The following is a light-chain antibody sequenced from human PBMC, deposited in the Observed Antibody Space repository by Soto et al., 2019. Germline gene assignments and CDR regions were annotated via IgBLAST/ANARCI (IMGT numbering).Light chain of an antibody. CDR3: QQYYSSSLT. Sequence: DIVMTQSPDSLAVSLGERATINCKSSQSVLYSSNNKNHLAWYQQKPGQPPKLHIYWASTRESGVPDRFSGSGSGTDFTLTISSLQAEDLAVYYCQQYYSSSLTFGGGTKVEIK. J-gene: IGKJ4*01. V-gene: IGKV4-1*01. CDR1: QSVLYSSNNKNH. CDR2: WAS.